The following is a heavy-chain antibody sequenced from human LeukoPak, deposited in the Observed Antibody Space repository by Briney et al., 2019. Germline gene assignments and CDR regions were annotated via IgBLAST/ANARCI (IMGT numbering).Heavy chain of an antibody. V-gene: IGHV4-39*01. CDR2: IYYRGNT. CDR1: GGSINSDNFY. Sequence: PSETLSLTCTVSGGSINSDNFYWAWIRQPPGKGLEWIGSIYYRGNTYYNPSLKSRVTISVDTSKNQFSLKLSSVTAADTAVYYCARHWSSFDYWGQGTLVTVSS. CDR3: ARHWSSFDY. J-gene: IGHJ4*02. D-gene: IGHD1-26*01.